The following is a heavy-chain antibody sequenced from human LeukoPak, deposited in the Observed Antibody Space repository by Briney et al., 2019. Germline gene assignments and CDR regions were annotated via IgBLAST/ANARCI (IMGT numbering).Heavy chain of an antibody. CDR3: ARAGDGSMGAFDT. CDR2: ISSSSSYI. J-gene: IGHJ3*02. CDR1: GFTFSSYS. D-gene: IGHD5-24*01. V-gene: IGHV3-21*01. Sequence: GGSLRLPCAASGFTFSSYSMNWVRQAPGKGLEWVSSISSSSSYISYADSVKGRFTISRDNAKNSLYLQMNSLRAEDTAVYYCARAGDGSMGAFDTWGQGTMVTVSS.